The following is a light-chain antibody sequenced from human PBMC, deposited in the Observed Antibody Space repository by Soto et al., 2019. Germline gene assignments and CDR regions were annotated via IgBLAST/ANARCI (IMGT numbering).Light chain of an antibody. CDR2: DVT. Sequence: QSALTQPPSASGSPGQSVTISCTGTSSDVGGYNYVSWYQHHPGKAPKLMIYDVTRRPSGVPDRFAGSKSGTTASLTVSGRQAEDEDDYYCSSDADNNNLVFGGGTKLTVL. CDR1: SSDVGGYNY. J-gene: IGLJ2*01. CDR3: SSDADNNNLV. V-gene: IGLV2-8*01.